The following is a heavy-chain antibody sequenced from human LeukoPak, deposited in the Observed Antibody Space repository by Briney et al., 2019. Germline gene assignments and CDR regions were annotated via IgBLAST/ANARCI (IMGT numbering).Heavy chain of an antibody. CDR1: GGSISSSSYY. CDR2: IYYSGST. J-gene: IGHJ3*02. CDR3: AREGLLYYYDSSGLTGAFDI. Sequence: SETLFLTCTVSGGSISSSSYYWGWIRQPPGKGLEWIGSIYYSGSTYYNPSLKSRVTISVDTSKNQFSLKLSSVTAADTAVYYCAREGLLYYYDSSGLTGAFDIWGQGTMVTVSS. D-gene: IGHD3-22*01. V-gene: IGHV4-39*07.